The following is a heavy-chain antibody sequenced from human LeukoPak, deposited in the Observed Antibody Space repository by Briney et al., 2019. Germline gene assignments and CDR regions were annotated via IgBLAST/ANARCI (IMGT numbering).Heavy chain of an antibody. CDR3: ARVQSPSYYDILTGIYDAFDI. CDR1: GYSFTNYY. D-gene: IGHD3-9*01. J-gene: IGHJ3*02. Sequence: ASVKVSCKASGYSFTNYYMHWVRQAPGQGLEWLGKINPSDGSINYAQKFQGRVTMTRDMSTTTVYMELSSLRSEDPAVYYCARVQSPSYYDILTGIYDAFDIWGQGTMVTVSS. CDR2: INPSDGSI. V-gene: IGHV1-46*01.